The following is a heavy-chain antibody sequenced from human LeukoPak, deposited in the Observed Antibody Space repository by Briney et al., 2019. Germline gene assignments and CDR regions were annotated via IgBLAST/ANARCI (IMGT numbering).Heavy chain of an antibody. J-gene: IGHJ4*02. CDR2: INKDGSQK. D-gene: IGHD2-2*01. Sequence: GGSLRLSCAASGFTFSNYWMSWVRQARGKGLEWVANINKDGSQKLDSVEGRFTISRDNAKNSLYLQMQSLRADDTAVYYCARLYCTSVSCESCFDYWGQGTLVTVSS. CDR1: GFTFSNYW. CDR3: ARLYCTSVSCESCFDY. V-gene: IGHV3-7*05.